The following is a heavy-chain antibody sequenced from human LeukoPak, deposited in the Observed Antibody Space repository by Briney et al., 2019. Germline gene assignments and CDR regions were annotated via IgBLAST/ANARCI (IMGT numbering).Heavy chain of an antibody. Sequence: SETLSLTCAVYGGSFSGYYWSWVRQPPGKGLEWIGEINHSGSTNYKPSLKSRVTISVDTSKNQFSLKLSSVTAADTAVYYCARDPRGYYYDSSGYSFDYWGQGTLVTVSS. D-gene: IGHD3-22*01. CDR3: ARDPRGYYYDSSGYSFDY. CDR1: GGSFSGYY. V-gene: IGHV4-34*01. J-gene: IGHJ4*02. CDR2: INHSGST.